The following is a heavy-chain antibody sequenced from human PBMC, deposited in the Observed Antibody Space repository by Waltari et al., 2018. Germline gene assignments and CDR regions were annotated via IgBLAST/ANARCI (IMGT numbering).Heavy chain of an antibody. CDR2: INQDGSKK. CDR1: GFSFSTYW. D-gene: IGHD1-26*01. J-gene: IGHJ4*02. Sequence: EVQLVESGGGLVEPGGSPRLSCVASGFSFSTYWMSWVRQAPGKGLEWVADINQDGSKKYYMGSMKGRFTISRDNAKSSVYLEMNSLRGDDTAVYYCARDWEGERPNFDYWGQGILVTVSS. CDR3: ARDWEGERPNFDY. V-gene: IGHV3-7*01.